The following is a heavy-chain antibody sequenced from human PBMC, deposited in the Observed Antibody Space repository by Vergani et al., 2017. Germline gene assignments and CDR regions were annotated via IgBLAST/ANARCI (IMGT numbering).Heavy chain of an antibody. CDR3: AKDRDYYDSSGYYGGAFDI. V-gene: IGHV3-48*03. CDR1: GFTFSSYE. D-gene: IGHD3-22*01. J-gene: IGHJ3*02. Sequence: EVQLVESGGGLVQPGGSLRLSCAASGFTFSSYEMNWVRQAPGKGLEWVSYISSSGSTIYYADSVKGRFTISRDNAKNTLYLQMNSLRAEDTAVYYCAKDRDYYDSSGYYGGAFDIWGQGTMVTVSS. CDR2: ISSSGSTI.